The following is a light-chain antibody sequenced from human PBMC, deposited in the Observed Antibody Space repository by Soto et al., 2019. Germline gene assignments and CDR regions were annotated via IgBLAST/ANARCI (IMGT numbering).Light chain of an antibody. J-gene: IGKJ1*01. Sequence: ELVMTQSPATLSVSPGERATLTCRSRKRVSSNLAWYQQKPGQAPRLLIYGASTRATGIPARFSGSGSGTEFTLAISRLQSEAFAGYYCHPYDIWPPRTFGQGTTVEIK. CDR3: HPYDIWPPRT. CDR1: KRVSSN. CDR2: GAS. V-gene: IGKV3-15*01.